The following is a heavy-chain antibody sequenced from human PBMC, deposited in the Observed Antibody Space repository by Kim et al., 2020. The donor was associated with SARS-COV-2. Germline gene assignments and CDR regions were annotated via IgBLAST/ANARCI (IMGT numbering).Heavy chain of an antibody. J-gene: IGHJ6*02. D-gene: IGHD3-10*01. CDR2: IYYSGST. Sequence: SETLSLTCTVSGGSISSSSYYWGWIRQPPGKGLEWIGSIYYSGSTYYNPSLKSRVTISVDTSKNQFSLKLSSVTAADTAVYYCARHRVGYYYGSGSPTSDYYGMDVWGQGTTVTVSS. V-gene: IGHV4-39*01. CDR3: ARHRVGYYYGSGSPTSDYYGMDV. CDR1: GGSISSSSYY.